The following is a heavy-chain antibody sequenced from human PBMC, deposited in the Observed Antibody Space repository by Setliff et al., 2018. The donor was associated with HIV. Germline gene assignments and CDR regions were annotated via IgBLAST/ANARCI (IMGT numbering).Heavy chain of an antibody. J-gene: IGHJ3*02. CDR2: IYHSGST. Sequence: SETLSLTCTVSGYSISRGYYWGWIRQPPGKGLEWIGNIYHSGSTFYNPSLKSRVTTSVDTSKNQFSLKLRSVTAADTAVYYCARGYGHIVEVIASDAFDIWGQGIMVTVS. CDR3: ARGYGHIVEVIASDAFDI. CDR1: GYSISRGYY. D-gene: IGHD2-21*01. V-gene: IGHV4-38-2*02.